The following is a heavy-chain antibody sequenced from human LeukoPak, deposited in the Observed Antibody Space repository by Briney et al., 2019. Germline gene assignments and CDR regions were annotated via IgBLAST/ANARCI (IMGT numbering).Heavy chain of an antibody. CDR2: IYYRGST. CDR3: ARLKNYYYYYMDV. J-gene: IGHJ6*03. Sequence: SETLSLTCAVSGYSIISNYYWGWIRQPPGKGLEWIGSIYYRGSTYYNPSLKSRVTISVDTSKNQFSLKLSSVTAADTAVYYCARLKNYYYYYMDVWGKGTTVTVSS. CDR1: GYSIISNYY. V-gene: IGHV4-38-2*01.